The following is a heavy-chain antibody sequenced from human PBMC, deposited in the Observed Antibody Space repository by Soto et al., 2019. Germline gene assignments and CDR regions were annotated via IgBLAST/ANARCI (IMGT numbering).Heavy chain of an antibody. CDR1: GFTFSSYL. V-gene: IGHV3-74*01. J-gene: IGHJ6*02. Sequence: GGSLILSCAASGFTFSSYLMHWVRQAPGKGLVWVSRINSDGSSTSYADSVKGRFTISRDNAKNTLYLQMNSLRAEDTAVYYCARAIHPYGDLAQGHYYYYYYGMDVWGQGTTVTVSS. D-gene: IGHD4-17*01. CDR3: ARAIHPYGDLAQGHYYYYYYGMDV. CDR2: INSDGSST.